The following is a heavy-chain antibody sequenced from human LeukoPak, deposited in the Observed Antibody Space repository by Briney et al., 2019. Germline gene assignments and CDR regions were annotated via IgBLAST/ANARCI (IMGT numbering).Heavy chain of an antibody. CDR1: GLTVSSKD. D-gene: IGHD6-13*01. Sequence: GSLRPSCAAPGLTVSSKDMNWVRQAPGKGLEWVSLMYSGGSTYYADSVKGRFTISRDNAKNSLYLQMNSLRAEDTAVYYCARVGPMGAAAGTGYFQHWGQGSLVTVSS. J-gene: IGHJ1*01. CDR3: ARVGPMGAAAGTGYFQH. CDR2: MYSGGST. V-gene: IGHV3-53*01.